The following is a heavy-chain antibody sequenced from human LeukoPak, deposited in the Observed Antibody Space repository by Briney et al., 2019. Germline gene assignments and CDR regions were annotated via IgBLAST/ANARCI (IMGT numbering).Heavy chain of an antibody. D-gene: IGHD3-3*01. CDR1: GGSISSYY. V-gene: IGHV4-59*01. Sequence: KTSETLSLTCTVSGGSISSYYWSWIRQPPGKGLEWIGYIYYSGSTNYNPSLKSRVTISVDTSKNQFSLKLSSVTAADTAVYYCARGPYYDFWSGYSNWFDPWGQGTLVTVSS. J-gene: IGHJ5*02. CDR3: ARGPYYDFWSGYSNWFDP. CDR2: IYYSGST.